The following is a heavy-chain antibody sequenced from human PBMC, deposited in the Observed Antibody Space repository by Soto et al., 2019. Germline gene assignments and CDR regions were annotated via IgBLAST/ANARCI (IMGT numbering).Heavy chain of an antibody. CDR1: GLTFSSYS. Sequence: EVQLVESGGGLVQPGGSLRPSCAASGLTFSSYSMNWFRKAPGKGLEGVSYISRSSSTIYYADSVKGRFTISRDNAKNSLYLQMNSLRDEDTAVYYCAREGYPFDYWGQGTLVTVSS. J-gene: IGHJ4*02. CDR2: ISRSSSTI. D-gene: IGHD5-12*01. CDR3: AREGYPFDY. V-gene: IGHV3-48*02.